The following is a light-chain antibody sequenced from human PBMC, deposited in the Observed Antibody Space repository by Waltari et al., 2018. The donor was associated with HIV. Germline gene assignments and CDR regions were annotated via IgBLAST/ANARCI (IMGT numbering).Light chain of an antibody. Sequence: SERPQPPSVSVSPGQTASIPRSGGKLGDKYGCWYQQQPGQSPVLLIYQDSKRPSGIPERFSGSNSWNTATLTISGTQAMDEADYYCQAWDSSTAGVFGGGTKLTVL. CDR2: QDS. V-gene: IGLV3-1*01. CDR3: QAWDSSTAGV. CDR1: KLGDKY. J-gene: IGLJ2*01.